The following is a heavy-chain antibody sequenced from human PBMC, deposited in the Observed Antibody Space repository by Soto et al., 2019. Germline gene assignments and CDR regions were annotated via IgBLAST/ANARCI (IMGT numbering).Heavy chain of an antibody. D-gene: IGHD5-12*01. V-gene: IGHV3-73*02. J-gene: IGHJ4*02. CDR2: IRSKANSYAT. CDR3: TFGGYEQAVDC. CDR1: GFTFSGSA. Sequence: EVQLVESGGGLVQPGGSLKLSCAASGFTFSGSAMHWVRQASGKGLEWVGRIRSKANSYATAYAASVKGRFTISRDDSKNTAYLQMNSLKTEDTPVYCCTFGGYEQAVDCWGQGILVTSSS.